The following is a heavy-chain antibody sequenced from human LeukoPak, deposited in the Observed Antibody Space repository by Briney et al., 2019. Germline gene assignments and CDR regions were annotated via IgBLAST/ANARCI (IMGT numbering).Heavy chain of an antibody. D-gene: IGHD4-17*01. V-gene: IGHV4-61*01. CDR3: ARPPASSGEILYYFDY. Sequence: SETLSLTCTVSGGSVSSGSYYWSWIRQPPGKGLEWIGYIYYSGSTNYNPSLKSRVTISVDPSKTQFSLKLSSVTAADTAVYFCARPPASSGEILYYFDYWGQGTLVTVSS. CDR1: GGSVSSGSYY. J-gene: IGHJ4*02. CDR2: IYYSGST.